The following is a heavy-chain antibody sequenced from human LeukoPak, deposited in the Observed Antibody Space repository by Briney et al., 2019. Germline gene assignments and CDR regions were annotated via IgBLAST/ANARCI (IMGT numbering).Heavy chain of an antibody. J-gene: IGHJ5*02. CDR1: GYTFSSYG. Sequence: AAVKVSCKASGYTFSSYGVSWVRQAPGQGLEWMGWISAYNDKTNYAKKFQGRFTMTKDTSTSTAYMELRSLRSDDTAVYYCARDFVAVVGTSMGGFDPWGQGTLDTVSS. D-gene: IGHD6-19*01. V-gene: IGHV1-18*01. CDR3: ARDFVAVVGTSMGGFDP. CDR2: ISAYNDKT.